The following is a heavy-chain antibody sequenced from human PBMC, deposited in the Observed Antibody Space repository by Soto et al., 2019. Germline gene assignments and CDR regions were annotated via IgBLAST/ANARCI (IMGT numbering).Heavy chain of an antibody. D-gene: IGHD3-22*01. CDR3: ARGSGYYYWDDY. Sequence: ASVKVSFTASGFTFTSYAMHWVRQAPGQRLEWMGWINAGNGNTKYSQKFQGRATITRDTSARTAYMELSSLRSEDTAVYYCARGSGYYYWDDYWGQGTLVTVSS. CDR2: INAGNGNT. J-gene: IGHJ4*02. V-gene: IGHV1-3*01. CDR1: GFTFTSYA.